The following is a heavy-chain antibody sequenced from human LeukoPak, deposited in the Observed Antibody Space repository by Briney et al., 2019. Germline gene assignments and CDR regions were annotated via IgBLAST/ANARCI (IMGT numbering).Heavy chain of an antibody. D-gene: IGHD3-3*01. Sequence: GGSLRLSCAASGFTFSSYSMNWVREAPGKGLEWVSYISTSSGTMNYADSVKGRFTISRDNAKNSLYLQMNSLRDEDTAVYYCARGHGVYWGQGTLVTVSS. CDR3: ARGHGVY. V-gene: IGHV3-48*02. CDR1: GFTFSSYS. J-gene: IGHJ4*02. CDR2: ISTSSGTM.